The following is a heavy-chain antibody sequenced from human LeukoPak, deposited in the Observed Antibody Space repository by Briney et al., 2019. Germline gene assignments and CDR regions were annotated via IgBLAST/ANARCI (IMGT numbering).Heavy chain of an antibody. J-gene: IGHJ4*02. V-gene: IGHV4-34*01. CDR2: INHSGST. CDR3: ARLVTVTTGDYFDY. D-gene: IGHD4-17*01. Sequence: SETLSLTCAVYGGSFSGYYWSWIRQPPGKGLELIGEINHSGSTKYNPSLKSRVTISVDTSKNQFSLKLNSVTAADTAVYYCARLVTVTTGDYFDYWGQGNLVTVSS. CDR1: GGSFSGYY.